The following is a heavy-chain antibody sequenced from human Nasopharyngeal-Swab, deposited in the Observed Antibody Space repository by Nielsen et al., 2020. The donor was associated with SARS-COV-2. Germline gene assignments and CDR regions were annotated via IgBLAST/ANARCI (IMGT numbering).Heavy chain of an antibody. CDR2: ISGSGGST. V-gene: IGHV3-23*01. D-gene: IGHD2-15*01. Sequence: LSFTCAASGFTFSSYAMSWVRQAPGKGLEWVSAISGSGGSTYYADSVKGRFTISRDNSKNTLYLQMNSLRAEDTAVYYCAKVLVGLLGDYWGQGNLVTVSS. CDR3: AKVLVGLLGDY. CDR1: GFTFSSYA. J-gene: IGHJ4*02.